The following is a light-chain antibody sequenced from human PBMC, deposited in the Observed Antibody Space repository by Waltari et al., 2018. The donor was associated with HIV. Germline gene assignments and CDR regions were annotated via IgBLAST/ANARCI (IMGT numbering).Light chain of an antibody. CDR3: QQTYIMPIT. J-gene: IGKJ4*01. V-gene: IGKV1-39*01. CDR1: EHIKMY. CDR2: SAS. Sequence: DIQMTQSPISLSVSARVKVTITCRASEHIKMYLNWYQQKPGKAPQLLIYSASSLQSGVPSRFSGSGSGTDFTLAISSPQPEDSAIYFCQQTYIMPITFGGGTKVE.